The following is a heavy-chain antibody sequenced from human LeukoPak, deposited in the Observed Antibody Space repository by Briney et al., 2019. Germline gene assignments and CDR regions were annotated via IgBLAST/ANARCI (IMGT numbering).Heavy chain of an antibody. D-gene: IGHD6-19*01. Sequence: KPSETLSLTCAVYGGSFSGYYWSWIRQPPGKGLEWIGEINHSGSTNYNPSLKSRVTISVDTSKSQFSLKLSSVTAADTAVYYCALAVAGTRDAFDIWGQGTMVTVSS. CDR1: GGSFSGYY. CDR3: ALAVAGTRDAFDI. J-gene: IGHJ3*02. CDR2: INHSGST. V-gene: IGHV4-34*01.